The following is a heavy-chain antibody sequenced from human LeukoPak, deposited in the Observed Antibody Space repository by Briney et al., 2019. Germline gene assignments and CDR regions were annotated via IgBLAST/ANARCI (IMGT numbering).Heavy chain of an antibody. J-gene: IGHJ4*02. V-gene: IGHV3-23*01. D-gene: IGHD6-13*01. CDR2: INVSGGST. Sequence: GGSLRLSCAASGFTFSSYAMGWVRQAPGKGLQWVSGINVSGGSTYYADSVKGRFTISRDNSKNTLYLQMNSLRVEDTAIYYCAKVVSSSWYYFDSWAREPWSPSPQ. CDR3: AKVVSSSWYYFDS. CDR1: GFTFSSYA.